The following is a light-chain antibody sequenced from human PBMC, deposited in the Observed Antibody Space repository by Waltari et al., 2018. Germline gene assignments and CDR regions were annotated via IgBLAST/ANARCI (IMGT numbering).Light chain of an antibody. J-gene: IGKJ2*01. Sequence: EIVLTQSPATLSLSPGERATLSCRASQRVSSQLAWYQQRPGQAPRLLIYDAANRATGIPARFSGSGSGTDFTLTISSLEPEDFAVYYCQQRRNWPRTFGQGTKLEIK. CDR2: DAA. V-gene: IGKV3-11*01. CDR1: QRVSSQ. CDR3: QQRRNWPRT.